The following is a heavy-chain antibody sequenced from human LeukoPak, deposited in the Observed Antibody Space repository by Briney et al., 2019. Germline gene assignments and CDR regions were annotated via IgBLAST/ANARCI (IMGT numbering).Heavy chain of an antibody. CDR2: ISAYNGNT. D-gene: IGHD2-2*01. V-gene: IGHV1-18*01. Sequence: GASVKVSCKASGYTFISYGISWVRQAPGQGLEWMGWISAYNGNTNYAQKLQGRVTMTTDTSTSTAYMELRSLRSDDTAVYYCARIVVPAASNYYYGMDVWGQGTTVTVSS. J-gene: IGHJ6*02. CDR3: ARIVVPAASNYYYGMDV. CDR1: GYTFISYG.